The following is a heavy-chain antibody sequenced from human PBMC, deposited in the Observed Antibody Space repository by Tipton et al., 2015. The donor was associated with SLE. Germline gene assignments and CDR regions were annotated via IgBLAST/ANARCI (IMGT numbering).Heavy chain of an antibody. CDR2: FYYSGST. J-gene: IGHJ2*01. CDR1: GGYISTYY. CDR3: ARVWSGYSSSYFDL. Sequence: LRLSCAVSGGYISTYYWSWIRQSPGKGLEWIGYFYYSGSTKYNPSLKSRVTMPVDTSKNHFSVKLSSVTAADTAIYYCARVWSGYSSSYFDLWGRGTLVTVSS. D-gene: IGHD3-3*01. V-gene: IGHV4-59*01.